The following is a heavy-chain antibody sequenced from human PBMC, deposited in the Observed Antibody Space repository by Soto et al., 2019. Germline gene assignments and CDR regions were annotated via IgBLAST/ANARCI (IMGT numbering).Heavy chain of an antibody. CDR3: ARNNDRGLYYYYYYMDV. V-gene: IGHV3-33*01. Sequence: GGSLRLSCAASGFTFSSYGMHWVRQAPGKGLEWVAVIWYDGSNKYYADSVKGRFTISRDNSKNTLYLQMNSLRAEDTAVYYCARNNDRGLYYYYYYMDVWGKGTTVTVSS. CDR2: IWYDGSNK. J-gene: IGHJ6*03. CDR1: GFTFSSYG. D-gene: IGHD1-1*01.